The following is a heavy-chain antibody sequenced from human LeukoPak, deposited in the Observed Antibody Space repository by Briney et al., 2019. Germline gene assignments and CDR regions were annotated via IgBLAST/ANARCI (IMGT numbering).Heavy chain of an antibody. CDR3: AREGYSNFPDY. V-gene: IGHV4-39*07. J-gene: IGHJ4*02. Sequence: PSETLSLTCTVSGGSISSGNYYWGWIRQPPGKGLEWIGNIYYSGSTNYNPSLKSRVTMSVDTSKNQFSLKLSSVTAADTAVYYCAREGYSNFPDYWGQGTLVTVSS. CDR1: GGSISSGNYY. D-gene: IGHD4-11*01. CDR2: IYYSGST.